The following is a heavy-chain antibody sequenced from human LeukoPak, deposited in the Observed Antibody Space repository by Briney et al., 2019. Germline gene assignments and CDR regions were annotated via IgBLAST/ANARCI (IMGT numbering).Heavy chain of an antibody. CDR3: ARDQVGGGNVRDALDI. Sequence: PGGSMRLSCVASGFTFSSYSMNWVRQAPGKGLEWVSFINSSSRYIYSADSMKGRLTISRDNAENSLYLEMNSLRVEDTAVYYCARDQVGGGNVRDALDIWGEGTMVSVSS. V-gene: IGHV3-21*01. D-gene: IGHD3-16*01. J-gene: IGHJ3*02. CDR2: INSSSRYI. CDR1: GFTFSSYS.